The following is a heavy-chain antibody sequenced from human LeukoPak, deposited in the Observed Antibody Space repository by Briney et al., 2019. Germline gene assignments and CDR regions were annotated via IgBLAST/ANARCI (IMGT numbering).Heavy chain of an antibody. V-gene: IGHV5-51*01. CDR2: IYPSDSDT. D-gene: IGHD2/OR15-2a*01. J-gene: IGHJ4*02. CDR3: ARLDAGLSYDY. CDR1: GYRFTTYW. Sequence: GESLNISCKASGYRFTTYWIGWVRQTPGKGLEWMGIIYPSDSDTRYSPSFQGQVTISADKSISTAYLQWSSLKSSDTAIYYCARLDAGLSYDYWGQGTLVTVSS.